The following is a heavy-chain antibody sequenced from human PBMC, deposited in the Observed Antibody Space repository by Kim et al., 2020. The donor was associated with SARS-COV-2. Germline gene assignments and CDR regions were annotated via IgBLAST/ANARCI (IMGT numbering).Heavy chain of an antibody. CDR1: GASITSYY. CDR3: AQGYAFDF. V-gene: IGHV4-59*01. Sequence: SETLSLTCTVSGASITSYYWSWIRQPPGKGLEWIGYIYYSGSTNYNPSLRSRVTMSVDTSKNQFSLKLSSVTAADTAVYYCAQGYAFDFWGRGTMLTVS. J-gene: IGHJ3*01. D-gene: IGHD5-18*01. CDR2: IYYSGST.